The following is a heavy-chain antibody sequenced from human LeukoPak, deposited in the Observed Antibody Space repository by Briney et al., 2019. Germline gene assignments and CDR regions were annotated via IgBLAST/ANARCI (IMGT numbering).Heavy chain of an antibody. CDR1: GFTFSSYA. Sequence: GGSLRLSCAASGFTFSSYAMSWVRQAPERGLEWVASIKEDGGEKSYLDSVKGRFTMSRDNAKNSVYLQMNNLRADDTALYYCARVDGSDGSSLYRPFDSWGQGTLVTVSS. J-gene: IGHJ4*02. V-gene: IGHV3-7*04. CDR2: IKEDGGEK. D-gene: IGHD1-26*01. CDR3: ARVDGSDGSSLYRPFDS.